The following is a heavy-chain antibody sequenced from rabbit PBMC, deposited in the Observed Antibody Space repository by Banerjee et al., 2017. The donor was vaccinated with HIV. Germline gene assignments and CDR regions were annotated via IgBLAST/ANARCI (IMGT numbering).Heavy chain of an antibody. CDR1: AFSFSYDYY. D-gene: IGHD4-1*01. V-gene: IGHV1S45*01. Sequence: QEQLEESGGDLVKPEGSLTLTCTASAFSFSYDYYMCWVRQAPGKGLEWIACIYGGNGGTPDYASWVNGRFTISKYSSTTVTLQMTSLTAADTATYFCARDLAGVIGWNFGLWGPGTLVTVS. CDR3: ARDLAGVIGWNFGL. CDR2: IYGGNGGTP. J-gene: IGHJ4*01.